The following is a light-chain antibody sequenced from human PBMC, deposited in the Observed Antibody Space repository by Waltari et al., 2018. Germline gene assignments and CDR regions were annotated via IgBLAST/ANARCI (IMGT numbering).Light chain of an antibody. CDR3: CSYTSTDIPL. J-gene: IGLJ2*01. V-gene: IGLV2-14*03. CDR1: SRDIGSNNF. CDR2: DVS. Sequence: QSALTQPASVSGSPGQSITISCTGTSRDIGSNNFVSWYQQHPGKAPKIIIYDVSNRPSVVSYRFSGSKSGHTASLTISGLQAEDEADYYCCSYTSTDIPLFGGGTRLTVL.